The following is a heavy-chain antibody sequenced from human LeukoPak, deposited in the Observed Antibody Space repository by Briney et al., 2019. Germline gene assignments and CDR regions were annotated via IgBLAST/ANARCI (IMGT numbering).Heavy chain of an antibody. CDR1: GYTFTGYY. CDR3: ARTFYDTLDSDAFDF. V-gene: IGHV1-2*02. J-gene: IGHJ3*01. Sequence: ASVKVSCKASGYTFTGYYMHWVRQAPGQGLEWMGWINPNSGGTNYAQKFQGRVTMTRDTSISTAYMELSRLRSDDTAVYYCARTFYDTLDSDAFDFWGPGTMVIVSS. CDR2: INPNSGGT. D-gene: IGHD2/OR15-2a*01.